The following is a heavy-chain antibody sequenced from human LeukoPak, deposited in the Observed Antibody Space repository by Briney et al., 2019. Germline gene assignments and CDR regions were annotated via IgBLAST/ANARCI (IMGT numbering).Heavy chain of an antibody. J-gene: IGHJ5*02. D-gene: IGHD1-1*01. Sequence: ASVKVSCKASGYTFTSYDINWVRQATGQGLERMGWMNPNSGNTGYAQKFQGRVTMTRNTSISTAYMELSSLRSEDTAVYYCARARVQGNWFDPWGQGTLVTVSS. CDR1: GYTFTSYD. CDR2: MNPNSGNT. V-gene: IGHV1-8*01. CDR3: ARARVQGNWFDP.